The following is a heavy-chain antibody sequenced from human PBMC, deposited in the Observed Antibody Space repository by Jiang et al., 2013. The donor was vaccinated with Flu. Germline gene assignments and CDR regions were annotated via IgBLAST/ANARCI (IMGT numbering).Heavy chain of an antibody. CDR3: ARGYKYAYDY. Sequence: LTSCHSPGRVSLPTIAGWRLESGQSPSRGLEWLGRTYYRSKWYTDYAVSLKSRIIINSDTSKNQFSLQLNSVAPEDTALYYCARGYKYAYDYWGQGILVTVSS. D-gene: IGHD2-2*01. V-gene: IGHV6-1*01. CDR2: TYYRSKWYT. CDR1: GRVSLPTIAG. J-gene: IGHJ4*02.